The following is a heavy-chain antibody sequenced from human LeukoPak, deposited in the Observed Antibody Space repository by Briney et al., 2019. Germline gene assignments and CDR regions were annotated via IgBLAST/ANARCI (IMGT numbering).Heavy chain of an antibody. CDR1: GFTVSSNY. D-gene: IGHD2-15*01. CDR3: ARQSGSSWLDP. J-gene: IGHJ5*02. CDR2: IYPDDTT. V-gene: IGHV3-53*01. Sequence: GGSLRLSCAASGFTVSSNYMSWVRQAPGKGLEWVSVIYPDDTTYYADSVKGRFTISRDNSKNTLHLQMNSLRAEDTAVCYCARQSGSSWLDPWGQGTLVTVSS.